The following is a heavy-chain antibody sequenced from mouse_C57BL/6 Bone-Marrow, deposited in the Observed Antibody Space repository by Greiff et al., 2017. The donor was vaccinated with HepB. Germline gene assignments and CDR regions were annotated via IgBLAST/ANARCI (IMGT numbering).Heavy chain of an antibody. J-gene: IGHJ1*03. V-gene: IGHV5-4*03. D-gene: IGHD2-1*01. CDR2: ISDGGSYT. CDR3: ARAEGSTRVTHWYFDV. CDR1: GFTFSSYA. Sequence: EVKLVESGGGLVKPGGSLKLSCAASGFTFSSYAMSWVRQTPEKRLEWVATISDGGSYTYYPDNVKGRFTISRDNAKNNLYLQMSHLKSEDTAMYYCARAEGSTRVTHWYFDVWGTGTTVTVSS.